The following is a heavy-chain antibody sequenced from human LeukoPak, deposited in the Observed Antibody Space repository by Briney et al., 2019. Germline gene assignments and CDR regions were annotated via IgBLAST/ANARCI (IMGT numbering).Heavy chain of an antibody. CDR3: ARGQRGLPF. V-gene: IGHV4-59*01. CDR1: GGSISPYY. D-gene: IGHD3/OR15-3a*01. J-gene: IGHJ4*02. Sequence: KPSETLSLTCTVSGGSISPYYWNWVRQPPGKGLEWIGSIYYSGSTDSNPSLKSRVTFSVDTSKNQFSLKLTSVTAVDTAMYYCARGQRGLPFWGQGTLVTVSS. CDR2: IYYSGST.